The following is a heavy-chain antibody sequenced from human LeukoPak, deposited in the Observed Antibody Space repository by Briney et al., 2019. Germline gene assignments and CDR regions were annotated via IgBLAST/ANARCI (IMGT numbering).Heavy chain of an antibody. CDR1: GFTFSDYG. CDR3: AKDSGYDFFRWFDP. Sequence: PGTSLRLSREASGFTFSDYGFHWVRQAPGQAPEWVALISKNGDNRFYIDSVRGRFTISRDSSKNTVDLHMNSLRAEDTAVYYCAKDSGYDFFRWFDPWGQGTLVAVAS. D-gene: IGHD5-12*01. V-gene: IGHV3-30*18. J-gene: IGHJ5*02. CDR2: ISKNGDNR.